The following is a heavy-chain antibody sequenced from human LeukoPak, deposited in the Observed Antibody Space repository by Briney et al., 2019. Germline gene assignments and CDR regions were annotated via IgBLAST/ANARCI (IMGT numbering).Heavy chain of an antibody. CDR1: GFTFSSYG. D-gene: IGHD3-10*01. J-gene: IGHJ4*02. Sequence: GGSLRLSCAASGFTFSSYGMHRVRQAPGKGLEWVAVISYDGSNEFYADSVKGRFIVSRDNSKNTLYLQMNSLRAEDTAVYYCAKDHSPFRGVGHFDYWGQGTLVTVSS. V-gene: IGHV3-30*18. CDR2: ISYDGSNE. CDR3: AKDHSPFRGVGHFDY.